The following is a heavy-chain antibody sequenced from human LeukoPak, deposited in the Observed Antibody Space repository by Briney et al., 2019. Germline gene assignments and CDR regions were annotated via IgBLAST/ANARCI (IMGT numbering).Heavy chain of an antibody. J-gene: IGHJ4*02. V-gene: IGHV4-59*08. CDR1: GGSMSSYY. Sequence: SETLSLTCTVSGGSMSSYYWSWIRQPPGKGLEWIGYIYYSGSTNYNPSLKSRVTISVDTSKNQFSLKLSSVTAADTAVYFCARQGTSRSVMLGYWGQGTLVTVSS. D-gene: IGHD2-2*01. CDR3: ARQGTSRSVMLGY. CDR2: IYYSGST.